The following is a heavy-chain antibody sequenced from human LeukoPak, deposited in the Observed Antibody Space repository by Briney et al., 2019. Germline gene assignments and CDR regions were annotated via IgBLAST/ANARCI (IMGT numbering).Heavy chain of an antibody. V-gene: IGHV3-21*01. CDR3: ARGGKIALAGTRSSQYFQH. D-gene: IGHD6-19*01. CDR2: ISSSGTYI. J-gene: IGHJ1*01. Sequence: GGSLRLSCAASGFTFSVYIINWVGQAPGKGLEWVSSISSSGTYIYYADSVKGRFSISRDNSKNTLYLQMNILRPEDTAVYYCARGGKIALAGTRSSQYFQHWGQGTLVTVSS. CDR1: GFTFSVYI.